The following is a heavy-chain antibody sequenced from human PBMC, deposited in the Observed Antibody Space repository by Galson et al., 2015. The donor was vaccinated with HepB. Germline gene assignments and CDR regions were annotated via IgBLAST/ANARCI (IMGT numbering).Heavy chain of an antibody. D-gene: IGHD3-3*01. CDR1: GYTFTSYG. CDR3: ARVRYDFWSDNKEGWFDP. Sequence: SVKVSCKASGYTFTSYGISWVRQAPGQGLEWMGWISAYNGNTNYAQKLQGRVTMTTDTSTSTAYMELRSLRSDDTAVYYCARVRYDFWSDNKEGWFDPWGQGTLVTVSS. CDR2: ISAYNGNT. J-gene: IGHJ5*02. V-gene: IGHV1-18*01.